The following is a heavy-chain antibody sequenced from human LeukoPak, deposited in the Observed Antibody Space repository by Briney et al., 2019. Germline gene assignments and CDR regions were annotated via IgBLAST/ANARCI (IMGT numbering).Heavy chain of an antibody. D-gene: IGHD2-15*01. CDR1: GGSFSGYY. Sequence: SETLSLTCAVYGGSFSGYYWSWIRQPPGKGLEWIGEINHSGSTNYNPSLKSRVTISLDTSKNQFSLKLSSVTAADTALYYCARGPRPEGPYCSGGSCYYYWGQGTLVTVSS. J-gene: IGHJ4*02. CDR3: ARGPRPEGPYCSGGSCYYY. V-gene: IGHV4-34*01. CDR2: INHSGST.